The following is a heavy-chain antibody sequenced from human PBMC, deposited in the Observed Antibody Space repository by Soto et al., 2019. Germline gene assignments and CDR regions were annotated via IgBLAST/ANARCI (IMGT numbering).Heavy chain of an antibody. V-gene: IGHV2-26*01. J-gene: IGHJ4*02. Sequence: SGPTLVNPTETLTLTCTVSGFSLSNARMGVSWIRQPPGKALEWLAHIFSNDEKSYSTSLKSRLTISKDTSKSQVVLTMTNMDPVDTATYYCARIYGWDTAMVPDYWGQGTLVTVSS. CDR2: IFSNDEK. CDR3: ARIYGWDTAMVPDY. CDR1: GFSLSNARMG. D-gene: IGHD5-18*01.